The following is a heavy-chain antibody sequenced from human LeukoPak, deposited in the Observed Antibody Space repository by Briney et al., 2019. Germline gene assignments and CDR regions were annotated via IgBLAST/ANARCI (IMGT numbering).Heavy chain of an antibody. J-gene: IGHJ6*02. CDR2: ISYVGDDQ. D-gene: IGHD6-25*01. CDR1: GFTFSSYG. V-gene: IGHV3-30*18. CDR3: AKDRSSGPHYYYGMDV. Sequence: GGSLRLSCAASGFTFSSYGIHWVRQAPGKGLEWVAVISYVGDDQFYAESVKGRFTISRDNSEKTVFLQMNSLRGEVTAVYYCAKDRSSGPHYYYGMDVWGQGTTVIVSS.